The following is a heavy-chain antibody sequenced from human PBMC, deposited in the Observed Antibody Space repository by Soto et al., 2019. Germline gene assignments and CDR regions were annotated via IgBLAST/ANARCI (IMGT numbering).Heavy chain of an antibody. CDR1: GGSFSGYY. V-gene: IGHV4-34*01. D-gene: IGHD3-3*01. Sequence: PSETLSLTCAVYGGSFSGYYWSWIRQPPGKGLEWIGEINHSGSTNYNPSLKSRVTISVDTSKNQFSLKLSSVTAADTAVYYCARGLFDDFWSGYLNWFDPWGQGTLVTVSS. CDR3: ARGLFDDFWSGYLNWFDP. J-gene: IGHJ5*02. CDR2: INHSGST.